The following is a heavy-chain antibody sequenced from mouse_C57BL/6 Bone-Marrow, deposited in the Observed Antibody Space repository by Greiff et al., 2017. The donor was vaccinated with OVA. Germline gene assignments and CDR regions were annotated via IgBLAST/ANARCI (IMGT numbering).Heavy chain of an antibody. D-gene: IGHD2-12*01. CDR3: AHDDSRLFHHY. CDR2: IAPSDSYI. Sequence: QVQLQQSGAELVRPGTSVKLSCKASGYTFTNYWMHWVKQRPGQGLEWIGVIAPSDSYINYNEKFKGRATLTVDTSSSTAYMHLSSLTSEDTAVYYYAHDDSRLFHHYWGRGTSVTVSS. V-gene: IGHV1-59*01. J-gene: IGHJ2*02. CDR1: GYTFTNYW.